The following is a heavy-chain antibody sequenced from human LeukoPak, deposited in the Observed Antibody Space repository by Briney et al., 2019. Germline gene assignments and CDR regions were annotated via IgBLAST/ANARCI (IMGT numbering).Heavy chain of an antibody. CDR1: GGSISTYY. CDR2: IYYSGST. J-gene: IGHJ3*02. CDR3: ARESVYSGRYYAFDI. V-gene: IGHV4-59*01. Sequence: PSEALSLTCTVSGGSISTYYWSWIRQPPGKGLEWIGYIYYSGSTNYNPSLKSRVTISVDMSKNQFSLKLSSVTAADTAVYYCARESVYSGRYYAFDIWGQGTKVTVSS. D-gene: IGHD1-26*01.